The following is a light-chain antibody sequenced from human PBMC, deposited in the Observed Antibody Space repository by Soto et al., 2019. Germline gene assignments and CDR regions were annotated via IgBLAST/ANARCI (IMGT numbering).Light chain of an antibody. J-gene: IGKJ1*01. CDR3: QQYNSYPWT. Sequence: DIQMTQSPSTLSASKGDRVTITCRASQNIDRWLAWYQQKPGKAPNLLIYGASNLESGVPSRFSGSGSGTEFTLTISSLRPDDFATYYCQQYNSYPWTFGQGTKVEIK. CDR2: GAS. CDR1: QNIDRW. V-gene: IGKV1-5*03.